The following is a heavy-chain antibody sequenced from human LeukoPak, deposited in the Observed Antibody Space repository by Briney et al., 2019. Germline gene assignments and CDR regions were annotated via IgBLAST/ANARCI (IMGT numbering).Heavy chain of an antibody. V-gene: IGHV1-46*01. CDR1: GYTFTSYY. Sequence: APVKVSCKASGYTFTSYYMHWVRQAPGQGLEWMGIINPSGGSTSCAQKFQGRVTMTRDTSTSTVYMELSSLRSEDTAVYYCARAQDGYNSVDYWGQGTLVTVSS. J-gene: IGHJ4*02. D-gene: IGHD5-12*01. CDR2: INPSGGST. CDR3: ARAQDGYNSVDY.